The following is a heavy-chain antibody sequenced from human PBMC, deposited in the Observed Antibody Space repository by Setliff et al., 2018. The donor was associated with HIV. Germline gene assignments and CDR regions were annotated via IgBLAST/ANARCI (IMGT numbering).Heavy chain of an antibody. J-gene: IGHJ5*02. Sequence: SETLSLTCAVSDYSVRSGFYWGWIRQPPGKGLEWIGSISHGGSTYYNPSLQSRVTISVDTSKNQVVLTMTNMDPVDTATYYCAHRQFEADNWFDPWGQGTLVTVSS. CDR2: ISHGGST. V-gene: IGHV4-38-2*01. D-gene: IGHD3-10*01. CDR3: AHRQFEADNWFDP. CDR1: DYSVRSGFY.